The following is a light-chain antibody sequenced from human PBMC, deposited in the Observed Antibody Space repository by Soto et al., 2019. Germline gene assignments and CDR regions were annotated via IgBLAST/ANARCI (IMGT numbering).Light chain of an antibody. J-gene: IGKJ4*01. Sequence: IVMTQSPATLSVSPGQRATLSCRASQSVGRSLAWYQQKPGQAPRLRIYGTSAKATRIPATFSGSESGTEFTLTISSLQFEDFAIYYCQQYDNWPSVTFGGGTKVEMK. CDR3: QQYDNWPSVT. CDR2: GTS. V-gene: IGKV3-15*01. CDR1: QSVGRS.